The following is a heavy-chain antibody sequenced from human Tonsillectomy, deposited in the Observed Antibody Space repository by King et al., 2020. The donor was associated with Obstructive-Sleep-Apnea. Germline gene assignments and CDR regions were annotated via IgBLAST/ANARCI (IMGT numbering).Heavy chain of an antibody. Sequence: QLVQSGAEVKKPGASVKVSCKASGYTFTRYSIHWVRQAPGQRPEWIGWGNSGNGDTEYSKRFQGRVTFTRDISATTAYMDLSSLRSEDTAVYYCARDLGSSSLVDYWGQGTLVTVPS. V-gene: IGHV1-3*01. CDR1: GYTFTRYS. CDR2: GNSGNGDT. J-gene: IGHJ4*02. D-gene: IGHD6-6*01. CDR3: ARDLGSSSLVDY.